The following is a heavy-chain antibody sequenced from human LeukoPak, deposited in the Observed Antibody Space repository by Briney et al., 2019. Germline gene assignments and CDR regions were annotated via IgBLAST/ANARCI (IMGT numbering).Heavy chain of an antibody. CDR1: GFTFSSYA. J-gene: IGHJ6*02. D-gene: IGHD4-17*01. V-gene: IGHV3-23*01. CDR3: ARDLSKSTVTTALLYYYYGMDV. Sequence: GGSLRLSCAASGFTFSSYAMSWVRQAPGKGLEWVSAISGSGGSTYYADSVKGRFTISRDNSKNTLYLQMNSLGAEDTAVYYCARDLSKSTVTTALLYYYYGMDVWGQGTTVTVSS. CDR2: ISGSGGST.